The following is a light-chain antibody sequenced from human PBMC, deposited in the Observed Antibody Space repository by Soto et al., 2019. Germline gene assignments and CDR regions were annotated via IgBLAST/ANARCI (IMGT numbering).Light chain of an antibody. V-gene: IGLV2-14*01. CDR2: DVT. CDR1: SSDVGGYDY. Sequence: QSALTQPASISGSPGQSITISCTGTSSDVGGYDYVSWYQQKPGKAPKLMIYDVTARPSGVSSRFSGSKSGNTASLSISGLQAEDQAHYYCCSFRSGDTLVFGTGTKLTVL. CDR3: CSFRSGDTLV. J-gene: IGLJ1*01.